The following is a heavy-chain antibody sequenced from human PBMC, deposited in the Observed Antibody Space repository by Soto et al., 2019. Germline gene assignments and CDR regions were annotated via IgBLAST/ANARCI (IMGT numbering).Heavy chain of an antibody. D-gene: IGHD6-19*01. J-gene: IGHJ4*02. CDR3: ARVSDSSGWYRY. CDR1: GGSITTYY. V-gene: IGHV4-59*01. CDR2: IYYSGSS. Sequence: PSETLSLTCTVSGGSITTYYWSWIRQPPGKGLEWIGYIYYSGSSNNNPSLNSRVTIGVDTSISTAYMELSRLRSDDMAVYYCARVSDSSGWYRYWGQGTLVTVSS.